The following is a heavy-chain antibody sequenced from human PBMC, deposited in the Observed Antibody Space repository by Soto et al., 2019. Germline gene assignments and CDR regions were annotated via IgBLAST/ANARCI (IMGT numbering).Heavy chain of an antibody. V-gene: IGHV3-73*02. J-gene: IGHJ6*02. Sequence: EVQLVESGGGLVQPGGSLKLSCAASGFTFSGSAMHWVRQASGKGLEWVGRIRSKANSYATAYAASVKGRFTISRDDSKNTAYLQMNSLKTEDTAVYYCTRLKEYQPHLYYYYSMDVWGQGTTVTVSS. D-gene: IGHD2-2*01. CDR2: IRSKANSYAT. CDR3: TRLKEYQPHLYYYYSMDV. CDR1: GFTFSGSA.